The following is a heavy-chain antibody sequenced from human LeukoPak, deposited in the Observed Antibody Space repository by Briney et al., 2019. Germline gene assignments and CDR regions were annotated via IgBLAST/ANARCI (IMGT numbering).Heavy chain of an antibody. V-gene: IGHV3-23*01. CDR1: GFTFSSYA. Sequence: GGSLRLSCAASGFTFSSYAMSWVRQAPGKGLEWVSAISGSGGSTCHADSVKGRFTISRDNSKNALYLQMNSLRAEDTAVYYCAMEPYYDFWSGPRWFDPWGQGTLVTVSS. J-gene: IGHJ5*02. CDR3: AMEPYYDFWSGPRWFDP. CDR2: ISGSGGST. D-gene: IGHD3-3*01.